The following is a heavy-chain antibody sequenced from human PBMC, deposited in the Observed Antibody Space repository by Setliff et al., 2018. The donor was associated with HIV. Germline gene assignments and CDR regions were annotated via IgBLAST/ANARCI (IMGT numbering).Heavy chain of an antibody. D-gene: IGHD3-22*01. J-gene: IGHJ4*02. CDR3: AKVYYDSSGYRYYFDY. V-gene: IGHV3-23*03. Sequence: PGGSLRLSCAASGLTFSSYAMSWVRQAPGKGLEWVSVIYSGGSTYYADSVKGRFTISRDNSKNTLYLQMNSLRAEDTAVYYCAKVYYDSSGYRYYFDYWGQGTLVTVSS. CDR2: IYSGGST. CDR1: GLTFSSYA.